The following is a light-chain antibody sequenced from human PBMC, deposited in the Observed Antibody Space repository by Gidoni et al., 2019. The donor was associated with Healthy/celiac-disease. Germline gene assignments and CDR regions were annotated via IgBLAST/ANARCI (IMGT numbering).Light chain of an antibody. Sequence: QSALTQPASVSGSPGQSITISCTGTSSDVGSYNLVPWYQQHPGKAPKLMIDEVSKRPSGVSNRFSGSKSGNTASLTISGLQAEDEADYYCCSYAGSSTFVFGTGTKVTVL. CDR3: CSYAGSSTFV. CDR1: SSDVGSYNL. CDR2: EVS. J-gene: IGLJ1*01. V-gene: IGLV2-23*02.